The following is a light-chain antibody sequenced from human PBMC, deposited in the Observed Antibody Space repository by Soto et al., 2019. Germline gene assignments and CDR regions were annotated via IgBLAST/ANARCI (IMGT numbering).Light chain of an antibody. Sequence: IVLTHSPGTHSLSQGARATLSRRASQSVSSSYLAWYQQKPGQAPRLLIYGASSRATGIPDRFSGSGSGTDFTLTISRLEPEDFAVYYCQQYGSSPALTFGGGTKVDIK. V-gene: IGKV3-20*01. J-gene: IGKJ4*01. CDR3: QQYGSSPALT. CDR1: QSVSSSY. CDR2: GAS.